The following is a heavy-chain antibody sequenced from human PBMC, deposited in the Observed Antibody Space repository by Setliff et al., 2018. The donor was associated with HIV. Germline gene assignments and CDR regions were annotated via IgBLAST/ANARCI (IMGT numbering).Heavy chain of an antibody. Sequence: SVNVSSKTSGGTLRSYGMTWVRQAPGQGLEWMGTVIPVRDMANYAEKFQGRVTITADRSTSTSYMELRGLRSEDTAVYFCARETYFFDVTTFYSYALGVWGQGTTVTVSS. V-gene: IGHV1-69*04. J-gene: IGHJ6*02. D-gene: IGHD4-17*01. CDR3: ARETYFFDVTTFYSYALGV. CDR1: GGTLRSYG. CDR2: VIPVRDMA.